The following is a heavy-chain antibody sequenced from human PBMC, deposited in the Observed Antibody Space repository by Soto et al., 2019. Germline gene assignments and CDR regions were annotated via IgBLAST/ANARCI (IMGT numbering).Heavy chain of an antibody. CDR3: ARGHSGSYYFHYYGMDV. CDR2: IWYDGSNK. D-gene: IGHD1-26*01. J-gene: IGHJ6*02. CDR1: GFTFSSYG. Sequence: PGGSLRLSCAASGFTFSSYGMHWVRQAPGKGLEWVAVIWYDGSNKYYADSVKGRFTISRDNSKNTLYLQMNSLRAEDTAVYYCARGHSGSYYFHYYGMDVWGQGTTVTVSS. V-gene: IGHV3-33*01.